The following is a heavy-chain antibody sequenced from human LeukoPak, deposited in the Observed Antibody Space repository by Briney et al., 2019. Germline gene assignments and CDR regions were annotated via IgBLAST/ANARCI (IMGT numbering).Heavy chain of an antibody. CDR3: ARGLRFLEWLPIYFDY. CDR2: IYYSGST. Sequence: SETLSLTCTVSGGSISSSSYYWGWIRQPPGKGLEWIGSIYYSGSTHYNPSLKSRVTISVDTSKNQFSLKLSSVTAADTAEYYCARGLRFLEWLPIYFDYWGQGTLVTVSS. J-gene: IGHJ4*02. D-gene: IGHD3-3*01. V-gene: IGHV4-39*01. CDR1: GGSISSSSYY.